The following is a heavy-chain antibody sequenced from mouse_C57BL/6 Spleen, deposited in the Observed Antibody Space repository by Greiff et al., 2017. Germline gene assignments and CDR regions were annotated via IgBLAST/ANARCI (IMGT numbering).Heavy chain of an antibody. CDR2: IDPENGDT. D-gene: IGHD2-3*01. Sequence: VQLQQSGAELVRPGASVKLSCTASGFNIKDGYMHWVKQRPEQGLEWIGWIDPENGDTEYASKFQGKATITADTSSNTAYLQLSSLTSEDTAVYYCTRGYFPMNYWGQGTSVTVSS. J-gene: IGHJ4*01. V-gene: IGHV14-4*01. CDR1: GFNIKDGY. CDR3: TRGYFPMNY.